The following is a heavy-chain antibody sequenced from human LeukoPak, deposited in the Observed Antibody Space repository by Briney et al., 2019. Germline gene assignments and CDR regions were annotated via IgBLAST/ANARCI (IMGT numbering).Heavy chain of an antibody. CDR2: IYYSGST. CDR1: GGSISSYY. V-gene: IGHV4-59*01. Sequence: SETLSLTCTVSGGSISSYYWSWIRQPPGKGLEWIGYIYYSGSTDYNHSLKSRVTISVETSKNQFSLKLSSVTAADTAVYYCARVTGYMIEDYFDYWGQGTLVTVSS. D-gene: IGHD3-22*01. J-gene: IGHJ4*02. CDR3: ARVTGYMIEDYFDY.